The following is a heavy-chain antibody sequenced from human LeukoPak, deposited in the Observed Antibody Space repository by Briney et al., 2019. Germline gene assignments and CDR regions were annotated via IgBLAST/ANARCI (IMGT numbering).Heavy chain of an antibody. CDR1: GGSINSGSYY. CDR3: ARDDFWSGSDFDY. CDR2: VYTSGST. Sequence: SQTLSLTCTVSGGSINSGSYYYHWIRQPAGKGLEWIGRVYTSGSTIYNPSLKSRVTISVDTSKNQFSLKLSSVTAADTAVYYCARDDFWSGSDFDYWGQGTLVTVSS. V-gene: IGHV4-61*02. D-gene: IGHD3-3*01. J-gene: IGHJ4*02.